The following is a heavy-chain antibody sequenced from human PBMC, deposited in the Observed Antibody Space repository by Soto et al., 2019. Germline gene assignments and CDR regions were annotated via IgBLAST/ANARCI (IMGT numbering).Heavy chain of an antibody. CDR2: ISPYNGNQ. CDR1: GYTFNIYG. D-gene: IGHD3-10*01. J-gene: IGHJ4*02. Sequence: GASVKVSCKASGYTFNIYGINWVRQAPGQGLEWMGWISPYNGNQKYAQNLQGRVTTTTDTSTSTAYMELRSLRSDDTAMYYCARDLDGSGSYYTDYWGQGTLVTVSS. V-gene: IGHV1-18*01. CDR3: ARDLDGSGSYYTDY.